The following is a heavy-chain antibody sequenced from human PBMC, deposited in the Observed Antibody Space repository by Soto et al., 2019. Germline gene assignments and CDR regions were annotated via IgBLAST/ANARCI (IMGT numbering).Heavy chain of an antibody. V-gene: IGHV3-30*18. J-gene: IGHJ6*02. CDR2: ISYDGSNK. CDR3: AKCYLGYSYGYSSTYYYGMDV. Sequence: GGSLRLSCAASGFTFSSYGMHWVRQAPGKGLEWVAVISYDGSNKYYADSVKGRFTISRDNSKNTLYLQMNSLRAEDTAVYYCAKCYLGYSYGYSSTYYYGMDVWGQGTTVTVSS. D-gene: IGHD5-18*01. CDR1: GFTFSSYG.